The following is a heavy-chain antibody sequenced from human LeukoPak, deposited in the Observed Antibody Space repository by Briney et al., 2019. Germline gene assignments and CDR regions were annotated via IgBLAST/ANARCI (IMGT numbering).Heavy chain of an antibody. J-gene: IGHJ4*02. CDR2: ISYDGSNK. CDR3: AKDPPTMAHY. V-gene: IGHV3-30*04. Sequence: GGSLRLSCAASGFTFSSYAMHWVRQAPGKGLEWVAVISYDGSNKYYADSVKGRFTISRDNSKNTLYLQMNSLRAEDTAVYYCAKDPPTMAHYWGQGTLVTVSS. CDR1: GFTFSSYA. D-gene: IGHD3-10*01.